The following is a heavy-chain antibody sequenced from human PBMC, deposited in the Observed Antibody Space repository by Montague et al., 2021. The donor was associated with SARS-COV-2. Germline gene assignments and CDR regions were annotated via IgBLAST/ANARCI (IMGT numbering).Heavy chain of an antibody. J-gene: IGHJ3*02. Sequence: SEILSLTCAVYGGSFSGYYWSWIRQPPGKGLEWSGEVNHSGSTNYNPSLKSRVTISVDTSKNQFSLKMNSVSAAATAVYYCARGQVTIFGVLIMFPAAGALDIWGRGTMVSVSS. CDR3: ARGQVTIFGVLIMFPAAGALDI. CDR2: VNHSGST. D-gene: IGHD3-3*01. V-gene: IGHV4-34*01. CDR1: GGSFSGYY.